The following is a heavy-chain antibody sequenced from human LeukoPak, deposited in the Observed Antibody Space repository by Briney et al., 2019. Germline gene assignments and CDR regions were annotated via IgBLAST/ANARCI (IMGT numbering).Heavy chain of an antibody. D-gene: IGHD3-22*01. CDR2: ISGSGGST. CDR3: AKDRDSITMIVVVINAFDY. V-gene: IGHV3-23*01. Sequence: GGSLRLSCAASGFTFSSYAMSWVRQAPGKGLEWVSAISGSGGSTYYADSVKGRFTISRDNSKNTLYLQMNSLRAEDTAVYYCAKDRDSITMIVVVINAFDYWGQGTLVTVSS. CDR1: GFTFSSYA. J-gene: IGHJ4*02.